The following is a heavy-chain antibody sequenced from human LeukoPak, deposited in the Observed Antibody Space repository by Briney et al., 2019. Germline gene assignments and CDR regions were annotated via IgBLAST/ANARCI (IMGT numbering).Heavy chain of an antibody. V-gene: IGHV4-34*01. CDR2: INHSGST. Sequence: SETLSLTCAVYGGSFSGYYWSWIRQPPGKGLEWIGEINHSGSTNYNPSLKSRVTISVDTSKNQFSLKLSSVTAADTAVYYCARAAGFGECDYWGQGTLDTVSS. CDR1: GGSFSGYY. D-gene: IGHD3-10*01. J-gene: IGHJ4*02. CDR3: ARAAGFGECDY.